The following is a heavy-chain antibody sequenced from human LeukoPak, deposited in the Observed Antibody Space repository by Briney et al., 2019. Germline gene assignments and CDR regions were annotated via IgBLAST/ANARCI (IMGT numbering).Heavy chain of an antibody. CDR2: ISSSSSYI. V-gene: IGHV3-21*01. Sequence: KSGGSLRLSCAASGFTFSSYSMSWVRQAPGKGLEWVSSISSSSSYIYYADSVKGRFTISRDNAKNSLYLQMNSLRAEDTAVYYCARATFPHDYGDYWGQGTLVTVSS. CDR3: ARATFPHDYGDY. CDR1: GFTFSSYS. J-gene: IGHJ4*02.